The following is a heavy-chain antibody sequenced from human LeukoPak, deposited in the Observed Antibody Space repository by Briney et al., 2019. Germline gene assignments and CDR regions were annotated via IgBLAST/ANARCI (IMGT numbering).Heavy chain of an antibody. CDR3: AILPCSSTSCYGTDLDY. Sequence: SETLSLTCAVYGGSFSGYYWSWIRQPPGKGLEWIGEINHSGSTNYNPSLKSRVTISVDTSKNQFSLKLSPVTAADTAVYYCAILPCSSTSCYGTDLDYWGQGTLVTVSS. CDR1: GGSFSGYY. D-gene: IGHD2-2*01. CDR2: INHSGST. V-gene: IGHV4-34*01. J-gene: IGHJ4*02.